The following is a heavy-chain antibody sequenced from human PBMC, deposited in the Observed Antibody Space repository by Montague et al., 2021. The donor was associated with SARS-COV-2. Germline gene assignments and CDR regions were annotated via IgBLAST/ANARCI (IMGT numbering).Heavy chain of an antibody. V-gene: IGHV2-70*01. CDR2: IDWDDDK. D-gene: IGHD2-21*02. CDR1: GFPLSTSGMC. CDR3: ARIWVVTAMIGHYYYYGMDV. J-gene: IGHJ6*02. Sequence: PALVTPTQTLTLTCTFSGFPLSTSGMCVSWIRQPPGKALEWLALIDWDDDKYYSTSLKTRLTISKDTSKNQVVLTMTNMDPVDTATYYCARIWVVTAMIGHYYYYGMDVWGQGTTVTASS.